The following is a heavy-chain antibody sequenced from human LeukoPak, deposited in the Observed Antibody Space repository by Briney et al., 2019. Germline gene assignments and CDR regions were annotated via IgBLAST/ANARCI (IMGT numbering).Heavy chain of an antibody. D-gene: IGHD6-19*01. V-gene: IGHV3-33*01. J-gene: IGHJ4*02. CDR1: GFTFNSYG. CDR2: IWYDGSSE. CDR3: ARAGQWLVPLI. Sequence: GGSLRLSCAASGFTFNSYGMHWVRQAPGKGLEWVAVIWYDGSSEYYADSVKGRFTISRDNSKNTLYLQMNSLRAEDTAVYYCARAGQWLVPLIWGQGTLVTVSS.